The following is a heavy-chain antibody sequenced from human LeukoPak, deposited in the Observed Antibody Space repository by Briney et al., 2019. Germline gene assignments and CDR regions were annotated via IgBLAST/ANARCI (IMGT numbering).Heavy chain of an antibody. V-gene: IGHV3-48*03. CDR1: GFTFSYYE. Sequence: GGSLRLSCAASGFTFSYYEMNWVRQAPGKGLEWVSYISNSGATICYADSVKGRFTISRDNAKSSLFLQMNSLRAEDTGVYYCARATFSSSGHSYWGQGTLVTVSS. J-gene: IGHJ4*02. CDR3: ARATFSSSGHSY. D-gene: IGHD6-13*01. CDR2: ISNSGATI.